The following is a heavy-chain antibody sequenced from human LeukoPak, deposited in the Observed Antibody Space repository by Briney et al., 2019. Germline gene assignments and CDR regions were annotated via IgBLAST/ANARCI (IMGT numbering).Heavy chain of an antibody. Sequence: SETLSLTCTVSGDSFSSYFWSCIPHPAGKGLEWIGRMYTSGITNSNPSLKSRVTMSVDTSKNRFSLNLTSVTAADTAVYYCAREITGTRGVDYWGQGILVTVSS. CDR2: MYTSGIT. CDR1: GDSFSSYF. CDR3: AREITGTRGVDY. D-gene: IGHD1-7*01. J-gene: IGHJ4*02. V-gene: IGHV4-4*07.